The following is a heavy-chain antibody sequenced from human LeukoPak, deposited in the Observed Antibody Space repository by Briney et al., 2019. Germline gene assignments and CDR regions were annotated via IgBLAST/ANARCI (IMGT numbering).Heavy chain of an antibody. CDR1: GFTFSSYA. V-gene: IGHV3-23*01. CDR3: AKDNGGDDYDSSGYYGGSAFDI. Sequence: GGSLRLSCAASGFTFSSYAMSWVRQAPGKGLEWLSVISGSGVSTYYADSVKGRFTISRDNSKNTVYLQMNSLRGEDTAAYYCAKDNGGDDYDSSGYYGGSAFDIWGQGTMVTVSS. CDR2: ISGSGVST. J-gene: IGHJ3*02. D-gene: IGHD3-22*01.